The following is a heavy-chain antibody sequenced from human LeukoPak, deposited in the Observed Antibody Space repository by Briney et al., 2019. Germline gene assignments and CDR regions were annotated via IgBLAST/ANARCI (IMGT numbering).Heavy chain of an antibody. Sequence: TLSLTCTVSGGSVSSGNYHWSWIRQSAGEGLEWIGRIYASGSTNYKPSLNSRVTISLDTSKNQFSLKLTSVTAADTAVYYCARGASYRWQQLASFDSWGQGTLVTVSS. D-gene: IGHD6-13*01. V-gene: IGHV4-61*02. CDR2: IYASGST. CDR1: GGSVSSGNYH. CDR3: ARGASYRWQQLASFDS. J-gene: IGHJ4*02.